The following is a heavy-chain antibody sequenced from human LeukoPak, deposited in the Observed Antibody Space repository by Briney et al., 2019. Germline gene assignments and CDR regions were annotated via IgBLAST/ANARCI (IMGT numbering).Heavy chain of an antibody. J-gene: IGHJ4*02. V-gene: IGHV3-7*05. D-gene: IGHD3-10*01. CDR3: ARSGGITMVRGAPYYFDY. CDR2: IKQDGSEK. Sequence: GGSLRLPCAASGFTFSSYWMSWVRQAPGKGLEWVANIKQDGSEKYYVDSVKGRFTISRDNAKNSLYLQMNSLRAEDTAVYYCARSGGITMVRGAPYYFDYWGQGTLVTVSS. CDR1: GFTFSSYW.